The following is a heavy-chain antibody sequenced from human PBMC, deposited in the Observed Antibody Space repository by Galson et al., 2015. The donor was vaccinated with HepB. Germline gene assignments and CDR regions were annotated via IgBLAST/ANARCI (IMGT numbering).Heavy chain of an antibody. D-gene: IGHD1-26*01. V-gene: IGHV3-30*02. CDR1: GFTFSKYG. Sequence: SLRLSCAASGFTFSKYGMHWVRQAPGKGLEWMAFIRYDGTDKYYADSVKGRFTISRDNSKNTLYLQMSSLRAEDTAVYYCANGPNTVGNRGYFENWGQGTLVTVSS. CDR2: IRYDGTDK. CDR3: ANGPNTVGNRGYFEN. J-gene: IGHJ4*02.